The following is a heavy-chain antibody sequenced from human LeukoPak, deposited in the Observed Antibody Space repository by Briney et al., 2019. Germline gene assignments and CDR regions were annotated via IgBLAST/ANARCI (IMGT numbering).Heavy chain of an antibody. CDR2: IYYSGST. CDR1: GGSISSGGYS. V-gene: IGHV4-61*08. Sequence: PSETLSLTCAVSGGSISSGGYSWSWIRRPPGKGLEWIGYIYYSGSTNYNPSLKSRVTISVDTSKNQFSLKLSSVTAADTAVYYCARGEPSSSWSHFDYWGQGTLVTVSS. D-gene: IGHD6-13*01. J-gene: IGHJ4*02. CDR3: ARGEPSSSWSHFDY.